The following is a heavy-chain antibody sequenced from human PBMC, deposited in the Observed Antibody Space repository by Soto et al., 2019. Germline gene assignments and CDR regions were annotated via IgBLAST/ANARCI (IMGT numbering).Heavy chain of an antibody. V-gene: IGHV4-38-2*01. D-gene: IGHD3-22*01. CDR1: GYSISSGYY. J-gene: IGHJ5*02. CDR2: IYHSGST. Sequence: ASETLSLTCAVSGYSISSGYYWGWIRQPPGKGLEWIGSIYHSGSTYYNPSLKSRVTISVDTSKNQFSLKLSSVTAADTAVYYCARGPPRGYYYDSSGYYFSRWFDPWGQGTLVTVSS. CDR3: ARGPPRGYYYDSSGYYFSRWFDP.